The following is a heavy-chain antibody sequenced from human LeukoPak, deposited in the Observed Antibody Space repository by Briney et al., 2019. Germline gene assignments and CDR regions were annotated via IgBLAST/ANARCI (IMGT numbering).Heavy chain of an antibody. V-gene: IGHV3-20*04. CDR2: INWNGGST. D-gene: IGHD2-15*01. Sequence: PGGSLRLSCAASGFTFDDYGMSWVRQAPGKGLEWVSGINWNGGSTGYADSVKGRFTISRDNSKNTLYLQMNSLRAEDTAVYYCARDICSGGSCYSRHFQHWGQGTLVTVSS. J-gene: IGHJ1*01. CDR1: GFTFDDYG. CDR3: ARDICSGGSCYSRHFQH.